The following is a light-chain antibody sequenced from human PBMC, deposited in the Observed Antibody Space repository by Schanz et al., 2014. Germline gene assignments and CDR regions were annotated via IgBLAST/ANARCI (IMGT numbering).Light chain of an antibody. CDR3: AAWDDSLRVL. CDR1: SSDVGGYNY. CDR2: GVS. V-gene: IGLV2-14*03. Sequence: QSALTQPASVSGSPGQSITISCTGTSSDVGGYNYVSWYQQHPGKAPKLMIYGVSHRPSGVPDRFSGSKSGTSASLAISGLRSEDEAHYYCAAWDDSLRVLFGGGTKLTVL. J-gene: IGLJ2*01.